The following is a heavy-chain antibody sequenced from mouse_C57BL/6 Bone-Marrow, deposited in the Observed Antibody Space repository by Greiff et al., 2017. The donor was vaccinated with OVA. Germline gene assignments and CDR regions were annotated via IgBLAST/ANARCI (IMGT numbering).Heavy chain of an antibody. CDR3: ARVAGAWFAY. V-gene: IGHV8-8*01. J-gene: IGHJ3*01. Sequence: QVQLKQSGPGILQPSQTLSLSCSSSGFSLRTFGMGVGWIRQPPGKGLVWLAHTWWDDDKYYNPTLKSRLTIAKDTSKTHIYLKIANVETADTATYYCARVAGAWFAYWGQGTLVTVSA. D-gene: IGHD4-1*01. CDR2: TWWDDDK. CDR1: GFSLRTFGMG.